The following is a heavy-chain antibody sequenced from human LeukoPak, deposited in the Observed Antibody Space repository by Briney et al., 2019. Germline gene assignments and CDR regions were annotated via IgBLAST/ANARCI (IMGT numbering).Heavy chain of an antibody. CDR1: GFTFSSYE. Sequence: GGSLRLSCAASGFTFSSYEMNWVRQAPGKGLDWVSYISTSGSTIYYADSVKGRFTISRDNAKNSLYLQMNSLRAEDSAVYYCAELGITMIGGVWGKGTTVTISS. J-gene: IGHJ6*04. D-gene: IGHD3-10*02. CDR3: AELGITMIGGV. CDR2: ISTSGSTI. V-gene: IGHV3-48*03.